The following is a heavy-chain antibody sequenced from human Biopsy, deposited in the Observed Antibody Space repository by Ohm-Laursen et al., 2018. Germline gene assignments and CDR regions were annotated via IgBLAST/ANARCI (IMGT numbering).Heavy chain of an antibody. D-gene: IGHD3-3*01. Sequence: SVKVSCKASAYSFGDHRIHWVRQAPGQGLEWMGWIDPKSGGTNYAQKFQGRVTMTRDTSISTTYMELRRLTSDDTAVFYCARELGDFWGGRQFDFWGQGTLITVSS. CDR2: IDPKSGGT. CDR1: AYSFGDHR. J-gene: IGHJ5*01. CDR3: ARELGDFWGGRQFDF. V-gene: IGHV1-2*02.